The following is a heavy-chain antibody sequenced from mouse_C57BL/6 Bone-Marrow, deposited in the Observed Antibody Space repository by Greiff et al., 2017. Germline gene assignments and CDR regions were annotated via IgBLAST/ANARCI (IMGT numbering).Heavy chain of an antibody. V-gene: IGHV1-76*01. CDR1: GYTFPDYY. CDR2: IYPGSGNT. Sequence: QVQLKESGAELVRPGASVKLSCKASGYTFPDYYINWVKQRPGQGLEWIARIYPGSGNTYYNEKFKGKATLTAEKSSSTAYMQLSSLTSEDSAVYFCARGRAMDYWGQGTSVTVSS. J-gene: IGHJ4*01. CDR3: ARGRAMDY.